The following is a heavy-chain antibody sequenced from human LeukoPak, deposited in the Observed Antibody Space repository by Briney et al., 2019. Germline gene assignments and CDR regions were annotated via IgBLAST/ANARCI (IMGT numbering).Heavy chain of an antibody. D-gene: IGHD4-17*01. CDR3: TVTTVTTYGAFDI. V-gene: IGHV5-10-1*01. CDR2: IDPSDSYT. CDR1: GYSLTSYW. J-gene: IGHJ3*02. Sequence: GESLKISCKGSGYSLTSYWITWVRQMPGKGLEWMGRIDPSDSYTNYSPSFQGHVTISADKSISTAYLQWSSLKASDTAMYYCTVTTVTTYGAFDIWGQGTMVTVSS.